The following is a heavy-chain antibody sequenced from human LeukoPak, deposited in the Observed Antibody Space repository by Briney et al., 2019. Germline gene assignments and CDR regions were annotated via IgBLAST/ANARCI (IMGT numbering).Heavy chain of an antibody. V-gene: IGHV4-61*02. Sequence: SETLSLTCTVSGGSISSGSYYCSWIRQPAGKGLEWIGRIYISGSTNYNPSLKSRVTISVDTSKNQFSLKLSSVTAADTAVYYCARDRELVTPGAFDIWGQGTMVTVSS. CDR3: ARDRELVTPGAFDI. CDR1: GGSISSGSYY. D-gene: IGHD1-26*01. CDR2: IYISGST. J-gene: IGHJ3*02.